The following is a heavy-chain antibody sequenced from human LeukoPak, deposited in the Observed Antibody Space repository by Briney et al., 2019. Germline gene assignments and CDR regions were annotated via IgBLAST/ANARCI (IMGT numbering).Heavy chain of an antibody. D-gene: IGHD2-8*01. Sequence: SETLSLTCTVSGGSISIYYWSWIRQPPGKGLEWIGYIYYSGSTNYNPSLKSRVTISVDTSKNQFSLKLSSVTAADTAVYYCARDARVCTNGVCYGMDVWGQGTTVTVSS. CDR2: IYYSGST. CDR1: GGSISIYY. J-gene: IGHJ6*02. CDR3: ARDARVCTNGVCYGMDV. V-gene: IGHV4-59*01.